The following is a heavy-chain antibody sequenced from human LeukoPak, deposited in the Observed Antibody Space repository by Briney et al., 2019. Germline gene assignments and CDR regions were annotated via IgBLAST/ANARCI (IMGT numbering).Heavy chain of an antibody. Sequence: GGSLRLSCAASGLTFSNYDMSWVRQAPGKGLEWVSTISGSYVSTYYADSVKGRFTISRDNAKNSLYLQMNSLRDEDTAVYYCASQDYGFENWGQGTLVTVSS. D-gene: IGHD4/OR15-4a*01. CDR1: GLTFSNYD. CDR2: ISGSYVST. J-gene: IGHJ4*02. V-gene: IGHV3-23*01. CDR3: ASQDYGFEN.